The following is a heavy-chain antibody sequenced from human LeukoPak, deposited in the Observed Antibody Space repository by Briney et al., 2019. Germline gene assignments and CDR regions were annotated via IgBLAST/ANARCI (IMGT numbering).Heavy chain of an antibody. D-gene: IGHD2-15*01. V-gene: IGHV4-39*01. CDR3: ARHISALGYCSGGSCKAGIYDSSGSSDAFDI. Sequence: SETLSLTCTVSGGSISSSSYYWGWIRQPPGKGLEWIGNIYYSGSTYYNPSLKSRVTISVDTSKNQFSLKLSSVTAADTAVYYCARHISALGYCSGGSCKAGIYDSSGSSDAFDIWGQGTMVTVSS. CDR2: IYYSGST. J-gene: IGHJ3*02. CDR1: GGSISSSSYY.